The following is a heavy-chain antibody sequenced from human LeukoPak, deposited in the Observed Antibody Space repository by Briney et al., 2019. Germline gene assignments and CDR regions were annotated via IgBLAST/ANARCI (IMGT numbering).Heavy chain of an antibody. V-gene: IGHV1-2*02. J-gene: IGHJ6*03. CDR1: GYTFTGYY. D-gene: IGHD6-6*01. CDR2: INPNSGGT. Sequence: GASVKVSCKAPGYTFTGYYMHWVRQAPGQGLEWMGWINPNSGGTNYAQKFQGRVTMTRDTSISTAYMELSRLRSDDTAVYYCARDLRGSSVRYYYYMDVWGKGTTVTVSS. CDR3: ARDLRGSSVRYYYYMDV.